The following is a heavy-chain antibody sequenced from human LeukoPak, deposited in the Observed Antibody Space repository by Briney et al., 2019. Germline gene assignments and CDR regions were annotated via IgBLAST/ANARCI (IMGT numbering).Heavy chain of an antibody. CDR3: TRHSDRKPTTTKGFDP. Sequence: SETLSLTCTGSGGSISINNYYCDWVRQPPGKALEWIGGIDHSGTTYYNPSLKNRISISVDTSKNQLSLKLTSVTAADTAVYYCTRHSDRKPTTTKGFDPWGQGALVTVSS. CDR1: GGSISINNYY. J-gene: IGHJ5*02. D-gene: IGHD1-1*01. CDR2: IDHSGTT. V-gene: IGHV4-39*01.